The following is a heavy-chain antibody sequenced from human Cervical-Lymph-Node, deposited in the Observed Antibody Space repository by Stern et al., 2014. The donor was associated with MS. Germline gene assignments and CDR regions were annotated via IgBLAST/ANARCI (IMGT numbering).Heavy chain of an antibody. CDR2: ISAYNGNT. D-gene: IGHD1-1*01. V-gene: IGHV1-18*01. Sequence: QVQLVQSGNEVKKPGASVKVSCEASGYTFTSYGISWVRQAPGQGLEWMGWISAYNGNTNYEQKFQDRVTMTTDTSTSTVYMELRNLRSDDAALYDCARAAGILDFWGQGTLVTVSS. J-gene: IGHJ4*02. CDR3: ARAAGILDF. CDR1: GYTFTSYG.